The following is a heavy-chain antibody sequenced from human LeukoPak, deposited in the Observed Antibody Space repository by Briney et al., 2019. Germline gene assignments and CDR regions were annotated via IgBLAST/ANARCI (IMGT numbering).Heavy chain of an antibody. CDR3: ARGPIYDSSGYYFDY. J-gene: IGHJ4*02. D-gene: IGHD3-22*01. Sequence: GGSLRLSCAASGFTFSSYSMNWVRQAPGKGLEWVSSISSSSSYIYYADSVKGRFTISRENAKNSLYLQMNSLRAEDTAVYYCARGPIYDSSGYYFDYWGQGTLVTVSS. V-gene: IGHV3-21*01. CDR1: GFTFSSYS. CDR2: ISSSSSYI.